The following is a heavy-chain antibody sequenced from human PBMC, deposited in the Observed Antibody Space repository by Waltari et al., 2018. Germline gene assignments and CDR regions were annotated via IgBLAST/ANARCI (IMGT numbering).Heavy chain of an antibody. D-gene: IGHD6-13*01. CDR2: INHSGST. Sequence: QVQLQQWGAGLLKPSETLSLTCAVHGGSFSGYYWSWIRQPPGKGLEWIGEINHSGSTNYNPSLKSRVTISVDTSKNQFSLKLSSVTAADTAVYYCARVIAAAATAVDYWGQGTLVTVSS. V-gene: IGHV4-34*01. J-gene: IGHJ4*02. CDR1: GGSFSGYY. CDR3: ARVIAAAATAVDY.